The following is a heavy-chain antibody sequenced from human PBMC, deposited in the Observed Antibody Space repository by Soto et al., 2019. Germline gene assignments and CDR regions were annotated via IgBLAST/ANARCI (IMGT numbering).Heavy chain of an antibody. D-gene: IGHD2-21*02. J-gene: IGHJ4*02. V-gene: IGHV1-46*01. CDR1: GYPFTDYF. CDR2: ISLYHHST. CDR3: ARELYSCGGDCPYYMDY. Sequence: GVSVKVSCKTSGYPFTDYFIHWVRQAPGQGLEWMGIISLYHHSTSYAQKFQGRLTVTADTSTTTVYMDLSSLTSEDSAVYWCARELYSCGGDCPYYMDYWGQGTLVTVSS.